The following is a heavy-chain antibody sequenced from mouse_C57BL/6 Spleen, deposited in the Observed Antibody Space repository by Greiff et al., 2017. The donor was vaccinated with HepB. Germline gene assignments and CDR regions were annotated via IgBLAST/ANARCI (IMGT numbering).Heavy chain of an antibody. J-gene: IGHJ4*01. Sequence: VQLQQSGAELARPGASVKLSCKASGYTFTSYGISWVKQRTGQGLEWIGEIYPRSGNTYYNEKFKGKATLTADKSSSTAYMELRSLTSEDSAVYFGARCGYSNFSYYYAMDYWGQGPSVTVSS. V-gene: IGHV1-81*01. CDR2: IYPRSGNT. D-gene: IGHD2-5*01. CDR1: GYTFTSYG. CDR3: ARCGYSNFSYYYAMDY.